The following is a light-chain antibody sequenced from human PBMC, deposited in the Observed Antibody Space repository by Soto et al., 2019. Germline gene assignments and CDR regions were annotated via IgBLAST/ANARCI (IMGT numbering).Light chain of an antibody. CDR3: HSYDSSLSASV. Sequence: QPVLTETPSVSEAPGQRVTISCTGRSSNIGAGYDVHWYQHLPGTAPKLLIYGTTNRPSGVPDRFSGSKSGISASLAITGLQAEDEADYYCHSYDSSLSASVFGAGTKVTVL. CDR1: SSNIGAGYD. CDR2: GTT. V-gene: IGLV1-40*01. J-gene: IGLJ1*01.